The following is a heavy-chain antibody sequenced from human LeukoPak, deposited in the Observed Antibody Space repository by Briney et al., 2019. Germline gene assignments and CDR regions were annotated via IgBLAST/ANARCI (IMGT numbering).Heavy chain of an antibody. Sequence: GGSLRLSCAASGFTFSSSWIHWVRQAPGKGLVWVSRIKSDDSTTYADSVKGRFTISRDNAKNTLYLQMDSLRDEDTAVYYCARDLHYSPDFWGQGTLVTVSS. J-gene: IGHJ4*02. CDR1: GFTFSSSW. V-gene: IGHV3-74*01. CDR3: ARDLHYSPDF. CDR2: IKSDDST. D-gene: IGHD2-21*01.